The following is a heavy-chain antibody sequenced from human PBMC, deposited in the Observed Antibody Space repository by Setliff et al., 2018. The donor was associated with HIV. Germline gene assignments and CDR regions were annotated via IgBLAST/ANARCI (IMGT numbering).Heavy chain of an antibody. CDR2: INWNGGSA. Sequence: GGSLRLSCVASKFSVSDSYMGWVRQAPGKGLEWVSGINWNGGSADYVDSMKGRFTISRDNAKNSLFLQMNSLRAEGTALYYCARGPPRAYDSYYYMDVWGKGTTVTVSS. D-gene: IGHD2-21*01. V-gene: IGHV3-20*04. J-gene: IGHJ6*03. CDR3: ARGPPRAYDSYYYMDV. CDR1: KFSVSDSY.